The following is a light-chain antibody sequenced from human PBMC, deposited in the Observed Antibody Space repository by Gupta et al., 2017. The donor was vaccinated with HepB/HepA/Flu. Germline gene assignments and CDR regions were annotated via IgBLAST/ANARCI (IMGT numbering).Light chain of an antibody. Sequence: DIQMTQSPSSLSASVGDRVTITCQANQDISNYLNWYQQKPGKAPNPLIYDASNLETGVPSRFSGSGSGTYFTLTISSRQPEDIGSYYCQHYDNLPLYTFGQGTKLEIK. CDR1: QDISNY. V-gene: IGKV1-33*01. CDR2: DAS. CDR3: QHYDNLPLYT. J-gene: IGKJ2*01.